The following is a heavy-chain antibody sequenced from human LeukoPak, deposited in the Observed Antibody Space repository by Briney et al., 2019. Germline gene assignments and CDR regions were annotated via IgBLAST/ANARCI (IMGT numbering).Heavy chain of an antibody. CDR2: IRSKANGGTI. Sequence: PGGSLRLSCTASGFTFGDYAVSWFRQAPGKGLDWVGFIRSKANGGTIQYAASVKGRFTISRDDSKSIAYLQMNSLKTEDTAVYYCSGGVSSGWFYFDYWGQGTLVTVSS. D-gene: IGHD6-19*01. V-gene: IGHV3-49*03. CDR3: SGGVSSGWFYFDY. CDR1: GFTFGDYA. J-gene: IGHJ4*02.